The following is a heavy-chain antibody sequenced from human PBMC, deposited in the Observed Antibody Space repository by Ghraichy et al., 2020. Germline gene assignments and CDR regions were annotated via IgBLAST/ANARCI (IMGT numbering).Heavy chain of an antibody. V-gene: IGHV3-48*03. D-gene: IGHD6-19*01. CDR3: AKLAVAGSLDYYYYYGMDV. J-gene: IGHJ6*02. CDR1: GFTFSSYE. CDR2: ISSSGSTI. Sequence: GGSLRLSCAASGFTFSSYEMNWVRQAPGKGLEWVSYISSSGSTIYYADSVKGRFTISRDNAKNSLYLQMNSLRAEDTAVYYCAKLAVAGSLDYYYYYGMDVWGQGTTVTVSS.